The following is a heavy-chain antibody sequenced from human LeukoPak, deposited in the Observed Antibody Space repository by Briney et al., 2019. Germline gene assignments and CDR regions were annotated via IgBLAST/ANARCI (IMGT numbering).Heavy chain of an antibody. D-gene: IGHD6-13*01. Sequence: ASVKVSCKASGYTFTSYGISWVRQAPGQGLEWMGWMSAYNGNTNYAQKLQGRVTMTTDTSTSTAYMELRSLRSDDTAVYYCARDTKTGIAAAGSFDYWGQGTLVTVSS. CDR1: GYTFTSYG. V-gene: IGHV1-18*01. J-gene: IGHJ4*02. CDR2: MSAYNGNT. CDR3: ARDTKTGIAAAGSFDY.